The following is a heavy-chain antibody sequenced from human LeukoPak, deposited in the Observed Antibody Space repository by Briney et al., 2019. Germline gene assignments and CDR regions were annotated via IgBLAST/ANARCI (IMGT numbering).Heavy chain of an antibody. CDR3: ARGPIVVVPAAIFSYYYYGMDV. J-gene: IGHJ6*02. V-gene: IGHV1-2*06. Sequence: ASVKVSCKASGYTFTGYYMHWVRQAPGQGLEWMGRINPNSGGTNYAQKFQGRVTMTRDTSISTAYMELSRLRSDDTAVYYCARGPIVVVPAAIFSYYYYGMDVWGQGTTVTVSS. CDR2: INPNSGGT. CDR1: GYTFTGYY. D-gene: IGHD2-2*02.